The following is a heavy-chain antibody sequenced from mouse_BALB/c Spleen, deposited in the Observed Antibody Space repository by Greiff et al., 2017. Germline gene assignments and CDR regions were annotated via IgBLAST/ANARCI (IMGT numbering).Heavy chain of an antibody. Sequence: EVKLLESGGGLVQPKGSLKLSCAASGFTFNTYAMHWVCQAPGKGLEWVARIRSKSNNYATYYADSVKDRFTISRDDSQSMLYLQMNNLKTEDTAMYYCVRDAGTGAMDYWGQGTSVTVSS. CDR3: VRDAGTGAMDY. J-gene: IGHJ4*01. CDR1: GFTFNTYA. D-gene: IGHD4-1*01. V-gene: IGHV10-3*03. CDR2: IRSKSNNYAT.